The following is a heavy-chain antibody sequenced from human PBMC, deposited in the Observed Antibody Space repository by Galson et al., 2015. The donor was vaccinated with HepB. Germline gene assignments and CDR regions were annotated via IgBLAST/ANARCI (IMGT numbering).Heavy chain of an antibody. Sequence: SLRLSCAASGFTFSWYGMHWVRQAPGKGLEWLALISYGGSNKYYADSVKGRYTISRDNSKDMLYLQMDSLRGEDTAVYYCARDRSGSGWYRGAFDIWGQGTVVTVSS. D-gene: IGHD6-19*01. CDR2: ISYGGSNK. J-gene: IGHJ3*02. CDR3: ARDRSGSGWYRGAFDI. CDR1: GFTFSWYG. V-gene: IGHV3-30*03.